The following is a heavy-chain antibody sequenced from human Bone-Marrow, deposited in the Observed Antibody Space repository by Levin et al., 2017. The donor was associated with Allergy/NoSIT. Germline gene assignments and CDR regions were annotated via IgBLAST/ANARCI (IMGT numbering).Heavy chain of an antibody. D-gene: IGHD2-15*01. CDR2: IYYSGST. Sequence: GSLRLSCTVSGGSISSYYWSWIRQPPGKGLEWIGYIYYSGSTNYNPSLKSRVTISVDTSKNQFSLKLSSVTAADTAVYYCASSSADCSGGSCYSIYFQHWGQGTLVTVSS. V-gene: IGHV4-59*01. CDR1: GGSISSYY. J-gene: IGHJ1*01. CDR3: ASSSADCSGGSCYSIYFQH.